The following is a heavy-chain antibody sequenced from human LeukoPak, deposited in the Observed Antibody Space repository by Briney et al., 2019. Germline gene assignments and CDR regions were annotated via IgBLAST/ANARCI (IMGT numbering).Heavy chain of an antibody. CDR3: ARETTVTLPYYYYYMDV. V-gene: IGHV4-39*07. Sequence: PSETLSLTCTVSGGSISTTNYYWGWIRQPPGKGLEWIGSIYFSGNTYYNPSLESRVTISVDTSESQFSLKLSSMTAADTAVYYCARETTVTLPYYYYYMDVWDKGTTVTVSS. D-gene: IGHD4-17*01. J-gene: IGHJ6*03. CDR2: IYFSGNT. CDR1: GGSISTTNYY.